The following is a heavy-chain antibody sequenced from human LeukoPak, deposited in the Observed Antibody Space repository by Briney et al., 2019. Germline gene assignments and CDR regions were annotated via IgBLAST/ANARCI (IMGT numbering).Heavy chain of an antibody. J-gene: IGHJ3*02. V-gene: IGHV4-61*02. CDR3: ARVGDIVVVPAASYDAFDI. CDR1: GGSISSGSYY. Sequence: PSETLSLTCTVSGGSISSGSYYWSWLRQPAGKGLEWIGRIYTSGSTNYNPSLKSRVTISVDTSKNQLSLKLSSVTAADTAVYYCARVGDIVVVPAASYDAFDIWGQGTMVTVSS. D-gene: IGHD2-2*01. CDR2: IYTSGST.